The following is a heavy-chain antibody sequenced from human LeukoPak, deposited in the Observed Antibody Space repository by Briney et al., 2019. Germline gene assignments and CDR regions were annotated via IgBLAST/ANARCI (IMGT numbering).Heavy chain of an antibody. V-gene: IGHV3-9*01. Sequence: PGGSLRLSCAASGFTFDDYAMHWVRQAPGKGLEWVSGISWNSGSIGYADSVKGRFTISRDNSKNTLYLQMNSLRAEDTAVYYCASLGRGRDLDYWGQGTLVTVSS. CDR1: GFTFDDYA. J-gene: IGHJ4*02. CDR3: ASLGRGRDLDY. CDR2: ISWNSGSI. D-gene: IGHD3-16*01.